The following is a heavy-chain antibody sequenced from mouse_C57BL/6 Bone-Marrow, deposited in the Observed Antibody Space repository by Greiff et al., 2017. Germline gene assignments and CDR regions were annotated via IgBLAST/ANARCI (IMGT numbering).Heavy chain of an antibody. CDR2: IYIGNGYT. V-gene: IGHV1-58*01. D-gene: IGHD2-5*01. CDR1: GYTFTSYG. Sequence: VQLKQSGAELVRPGSSVKMSCKTSGYTFTSYGINWVKQRPGQGLEWIGYIYIGNGYTEYNEKFKGKATLTSDTSSSTAYMQLLSLTSEDSAIYFCAIYTIVTLLPMDYWGQGTSVTVSS. CDR3: AIYTIVTLLPMDY. J-gene: IGHJ4*01.